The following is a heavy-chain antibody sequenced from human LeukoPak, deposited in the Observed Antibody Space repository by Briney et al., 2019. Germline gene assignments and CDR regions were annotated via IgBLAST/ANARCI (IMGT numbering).Heavy chain of an antibody. CDR3: ARVTAAAAVDY. CDR2: IYYSGST. J-gene: IGHJ4*02. D-gene: IGHD6-13*01. V-gene: IGHV4-59*12. CDR1: GGSISSYY. Sequence: SETLSLTCTVSGGSISSYYWSWIRQPPGKGLEWIGYIYYSGSTNYNPSLKSRVTISVDTSKNQFSLKLSSVTAADTAVYYCARVTAAAAVDYWGQGTLVTVSS.